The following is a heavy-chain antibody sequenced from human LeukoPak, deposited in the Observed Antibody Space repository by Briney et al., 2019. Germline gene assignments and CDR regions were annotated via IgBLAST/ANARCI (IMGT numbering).Heavy chain of an antibody. D-gene: IGHD1-26*01. J-gene: IGHJ5*01. CDR3: AKEGGTMILES. CDR2: FSGNGKST. Sequence: PGGSLRLYGVASGFNFRRYTMHWVRQVPGKGLVGVSLFSGNGKSTYYADSVKGRFTIFRDDSKNSVTLQMNSLRSDDSASYFCAKEGGTMILESWGQGTLVTVYS. V-gene: IGHV3-43*01. CDR1: GFNFRRYT.